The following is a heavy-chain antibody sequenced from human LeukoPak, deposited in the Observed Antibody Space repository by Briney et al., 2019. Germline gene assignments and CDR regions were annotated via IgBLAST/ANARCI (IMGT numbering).Heavy chain of an antibody. CDR1: GFTFTNFE. Sequence: GGSLRLSCAASGFTFTNFEMNWVRQAPGKGLEWVSYISYSGSTTSYADSVKGRFTISRDNAKNSPYLQMNSLRAEDTAVYYCARAGPPAFDPWGQGTLVTVSS. CDR2: ISYSGSTT. J-gene: IGHJ5*02. V-gene: IGHV3-48*03. CDR3: ARAGPPAFDP.